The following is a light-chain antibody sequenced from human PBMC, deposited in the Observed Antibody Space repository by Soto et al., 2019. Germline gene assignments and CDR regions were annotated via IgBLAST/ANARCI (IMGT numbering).Light chain of an antibody. V-gene: IGKV3-11*01. CDR2: DAS. CDR3: QQRSNWPPDLT. Sequence: EIVLTQSPATLSLSPGESATLSCRASQSVSSYLAWYQQKPGQAPRLLIYDASNRATGIPARFSGSGSGTDFTLTISSLEPEDFAVYYCQQRSNWPPDLTFGGGTKVEIK. J-gene: IGKJ4*01. CDR1: QSVSSY.